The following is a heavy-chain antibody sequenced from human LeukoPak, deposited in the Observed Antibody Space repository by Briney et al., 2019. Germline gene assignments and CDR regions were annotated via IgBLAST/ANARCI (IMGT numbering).Heavy chain of an antibody. CDR3: ARDHPITIFGVVDYYGMDV. Sequence: ASVKVSCKASGGTFSSYAISWVRQAPGQGLEWMGGIIPIFGTANYAQKFQGRVTITADESTSTAYMELSSLRSEDTAVYYCARDHPITIFGVVDYYGMDVWGQGTTVTVSS. V-gene: IGHV1-69*13. D-gene: IGHD3-3*01. CDR1: GGTFSSYA. CDR2: IIPIFGTA. J-gene: IGHJ6*02.